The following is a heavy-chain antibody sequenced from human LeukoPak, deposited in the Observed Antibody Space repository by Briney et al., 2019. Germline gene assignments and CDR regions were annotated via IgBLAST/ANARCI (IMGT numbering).Heavy chain of an antibody. Sequence: GGSLRLSCAASGFTVSSSYMSWVRQAPGKGLEWVSVIYGGGNTYYADSVKGRFTISRDTFQNTVNLQMNSLRAEDTAVYYCARVGGIAAAGANFDYWGQGTLVTVSS. CDR2: IYGGGNT. J-gene: IGHJ4*02. V-gene: IGHV3-53*01. CDR1: GFTVSSSY. D-gene: IGHD6-13*01. CDR3: ARVGGIAAAGANFDY.